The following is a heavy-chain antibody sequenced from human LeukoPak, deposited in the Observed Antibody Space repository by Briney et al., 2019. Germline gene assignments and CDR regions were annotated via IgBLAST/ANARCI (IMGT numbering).Heavy chain of an antibody. CDR2: INHSGST. Sequence: SETLSLTCAVYGGTFSGYYWSWVRQPPGKGLEWIGEINHSGSTNYNPPLKSRVTISVDTSKNQFSLKLSSVTAADTAVYYCASPGSGRNAFDIWGQGTMVTVSS. CDR1: GGTFSGYY. V-gene: IGHV4-34*01. J-gene: IGHJ3*02. D-gene: IGHD3-10*01. CDR3: ASPGSGRNAFDI.